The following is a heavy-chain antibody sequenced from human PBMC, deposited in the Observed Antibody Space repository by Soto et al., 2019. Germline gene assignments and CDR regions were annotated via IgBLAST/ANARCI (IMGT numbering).Heavy chain of an antibody. Sequence: EVQLVESGGGLVKPGGSLRLSCAASGFTFSNAWINWVRQAPGKGLEWVGRIKIKTDGGTTDFAAPVKGRFAISRDDSXNMXXXXXXXXXXXXXXXXXXXXXXXXXMIVVRFDYWGHGTLVTVSS. V-gene: IGHV3-15*07. CDR1: GFTFSNAW. CDR2: IKIKTDGGTT. J-gene: IGHJ4*01. D-gene: IGHD3-22*01. CDR3: XXXXXXXMIVVRFDY.